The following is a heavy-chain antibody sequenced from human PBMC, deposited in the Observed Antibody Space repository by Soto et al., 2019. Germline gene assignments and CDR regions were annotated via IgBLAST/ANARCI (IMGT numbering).Heavy chain of an antibody. D-gene: IGHD6-6*01. CDR1: SGSISSSNW. V-gene: IGHV4-4*02. J-gene: IGHJ6*03. CDR2: IYHSGST. CDR3: ARGSIAARPYYYYMDV. Sequence: SETLSLTCAVSSGSISSSNWWSWVRQPPGKGLEWIGEIYHSGSTNYNPSLKSRVTISVDKSKNQFSLKLSSVTAADTAVYYCARGSIAARPYYYYMDVWGKGTTVTVSS.